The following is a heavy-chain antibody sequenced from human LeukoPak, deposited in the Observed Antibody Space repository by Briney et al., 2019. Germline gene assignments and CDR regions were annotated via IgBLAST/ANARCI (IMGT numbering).Heavy chain of an antibody. J-gene: IGHJ2*01. CDR3: AKGPRAGLRYWYFDL. V-gene: IGHV3-23*01. CDR2: IGGSGGDI. CDR1: GFTFSTYT. D-gene: IGHD2-21*02. Sequence: GGSLRLSCAASGFTFSTYTMYWVRQPPGKGLEWVSIIGGSGGDIHYADSVKGRFTISRDNSNNTLFLQMNSLSADDTAVYFCAKGPRAGLRYWYFDLWGRGSLVTVSS.